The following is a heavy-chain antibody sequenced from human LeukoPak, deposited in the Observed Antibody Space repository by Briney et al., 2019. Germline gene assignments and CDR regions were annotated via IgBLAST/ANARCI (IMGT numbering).Heavy chain of an antibody. CDR1: GFTFSTYG. Sequence: PGGSLRLSCAASGFTFSTYGMHWVRQGPGKGLEWVAFIRDDGSNKYYADSVKGRFTISRDNSKKVLYLQMKSLRAEDTAVYHCGKDRRGGRVGPSTVHNWGQGTQVTVSS. CDR2: IRDDGSNK. CDR3: GKDRRGGRVGPSTVHN. J-gene: IGHJ4*02. V-gene: IGHV3-30*02. D-gene: IGHD1-26*01.